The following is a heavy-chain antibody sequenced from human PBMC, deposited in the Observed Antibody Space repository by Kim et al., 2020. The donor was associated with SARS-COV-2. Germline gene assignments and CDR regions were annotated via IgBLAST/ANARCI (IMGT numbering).Heavy chain of an antibody. CDR3: AIRTPGYYDILAGHWDLGYYGMDG. D-gene: IGHD3-9*01. J-gene: IGHJ6*02. CDR2: INPNSGGT. Sequence: ASVKVSCKASGYTFTGYYMHWVRQAPGQGLEWMGWINPNSGGTNYAQKFQGWVTMTRDTSISTAYMELSRLRSDDTAVYYCAIRTPGYYDILAGHWDLGYYGMDGWGQGTTVTVSS. V-gene: IGHV1-2*04. CDR1: GYTFTGYY.